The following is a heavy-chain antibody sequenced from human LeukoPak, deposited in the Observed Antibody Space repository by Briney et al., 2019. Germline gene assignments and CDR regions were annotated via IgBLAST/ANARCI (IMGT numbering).Heavy chain of an antibody. J-gene: IGHJ4*02. CDR1: GYTFTSYA. D-gene: IGHD3-10*01. CDR3: ARDVPSSGSYSYLFDY. Sequence: VASVKVSCKASGYTFTSYAMHWVRQAPGQGLEWMGRIIPILGIANYAQKFQGRVTITADKSTSTAYMELSSLRSEDTAVYYCARDVPSSGSYSYLFDYWGQGTLVTVSS. V-gene: IGHV1-69*04. CDR2: IIPILGIA.